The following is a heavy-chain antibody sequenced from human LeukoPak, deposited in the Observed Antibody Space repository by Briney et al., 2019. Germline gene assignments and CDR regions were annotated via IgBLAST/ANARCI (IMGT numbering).Heavy chain of an antibody. CDR1: GFTFDDYG. V-gene: IGHV3-20*04. Sequence: GGSLRLSCAASGFTFDDYGMSWVRQAPGKGLEWVSGINWNGGNTRYADSVKGRFTISRDNAKNSLYLQMNSLRAEDTALYYCARVVSSNSNSGTTGYWGQGTLVTVSS. CDR2: INWNGGNT. CDR3: ARVVSSNSNSGTTGY. J-gene: IGHJ4*02. D-gene: IGHD1-7*01.